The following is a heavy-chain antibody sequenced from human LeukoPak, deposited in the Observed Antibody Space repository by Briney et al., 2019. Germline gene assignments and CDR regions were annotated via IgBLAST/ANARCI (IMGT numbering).Heavy chain of an antibody. J-gene: IGHJ4*02. D-gene: IGHD2-2*03. CDR3: ARDWIDRSLDY. V-gene: IGHV3-33*01. CDR1: GFTFSNYG. CDR2: LSPHGNYE. Sequence: GGSLRLSCTASGFTFSNYGIHWVRQAPGKGLEWVAVLSPHGNYEYYADSVQGRFTISREDSKNTVYLQMNSLRDDETAVYYCARDWIDRSLDYWGQGTLVTVSS.